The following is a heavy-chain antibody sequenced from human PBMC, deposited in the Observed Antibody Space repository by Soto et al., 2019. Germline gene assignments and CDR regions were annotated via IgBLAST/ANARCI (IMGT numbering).Heavy chain of an antibody. J-gene: IGHJ6*02. CDR3: ARDSETYSSGWYPFDYYYYGMDV. Sequence: GASVKVSCKASGGTFSSYAISWVRQAPGQGLEWMGGIIPIFGTANYAQKFQGRVTITADESTSTAYMELSSLRSEDTAVYYCARDSETYSSGWYPFDYYYYGMDVWGQGTTVTV. V-gene: IGHV1-69*13. D-gene: IGHD6-19*01. CDR1: GGTFSSYA. CDR2: IIPIFGTA.